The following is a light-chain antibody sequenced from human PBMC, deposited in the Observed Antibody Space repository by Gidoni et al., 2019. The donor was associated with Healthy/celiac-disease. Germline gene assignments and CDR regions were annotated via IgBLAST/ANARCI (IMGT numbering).Light chain of an antibody. CDR3: QHQGGFT. V-gene: IGKV3-20*01. Sequence: EIVLTQSPGTLSLSPGERATLSCRASQSVSSSYLAWYQQKPGQAPRLLIYGASSRATGIPDRFSGSGSGTDFTLTISRLEPEDFAVYYCQHQGGFTFGPGTKVDIK. CDR1: QSVSSSY. CDR2: GAS. J-gene: IGKJ3*01.